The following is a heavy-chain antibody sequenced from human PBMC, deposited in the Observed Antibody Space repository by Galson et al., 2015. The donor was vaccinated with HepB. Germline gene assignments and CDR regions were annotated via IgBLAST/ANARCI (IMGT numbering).Heavy chain of an antibody. Sequence: SLRLSCAASGFTFSSYAMHWVRQAPGKGLEWVAVISYDGSNQYYADSVKGRFTISRDNSKNALFLQMNSLRTEDTAVYYCARDSAMTMVRAVMSYWGQGTLVTVSS. J-gene: IGHJ4*02. D-gene: IGHD3-10*01. CDR3: ARDSAMTMVRAVMSY. V-gene: IGHV3-30-3*01. CDR2: ISYDGSNQ. CDR1: GFTFSSYA.